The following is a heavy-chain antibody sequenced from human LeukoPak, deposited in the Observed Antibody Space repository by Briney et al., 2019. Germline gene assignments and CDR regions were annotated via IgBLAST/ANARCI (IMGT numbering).Heavy chain of an antibody. CDR1: GGSIGSGDFY. CDR3: ARGELLWDY. J-gene: IGHJ4*02. Sequence: KPSQTLSLTCSVSGGSIGSGDFYWSWIRQPPGKGLEWIVYIYNSGSTFYNPSLKSRVTISVDTSKNQFSLKLNSVTAADTAVYYCARGELLWDYWGQGTLVTVSS. V-gene: IGHV4-30-4*01. D-gene: IGHD1-26*01. CDR2: IYNSGST.